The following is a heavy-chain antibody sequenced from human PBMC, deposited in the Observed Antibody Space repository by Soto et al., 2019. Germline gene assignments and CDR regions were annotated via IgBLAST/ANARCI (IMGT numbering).Heavy chain of an antibody. CDR2: ISAYNGNT. CDR3: ERYCSGGSCYHLNWCEP. J-gene: IGHJ5*02. Sequence: ASVKVSCKASGYTFTSYGISWVRQAPGQGLEWMGWISAYNGNTNYAQKLQGRVTMTTDASTSTAYMELRSLRSDDTAVYYCERYCSGGSCYHLNWCEPWGQGTLVTVSS. CDR1: GYTFTSYG. V-gene: IGHV1-18*01. D-gene: IGHD2-15*01.